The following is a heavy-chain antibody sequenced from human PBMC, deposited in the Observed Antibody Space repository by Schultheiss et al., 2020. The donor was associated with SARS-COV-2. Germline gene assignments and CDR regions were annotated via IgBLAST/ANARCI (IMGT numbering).Heavy chain of an antibody. CDR1: GFTFSSYG. V-gene: IGHV3-30*03. D-gene: IGHD3-10*01. Sequence: GSLKISCAASGFTFSSYGMHWVRQAPGKGLEWVAVISYDGSNKYYADSVKGRFTISRDNAKNSLYLQMNSLRAEDTAVYYCARDREEDAFDIWGQGTMVTVSS. J-gene: IGHJ3*02. CDR2: ISYDGSNK. CDR3: ARDREEDAFDI.